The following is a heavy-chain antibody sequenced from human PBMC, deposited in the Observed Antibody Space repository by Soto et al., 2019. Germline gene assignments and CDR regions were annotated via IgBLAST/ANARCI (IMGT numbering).Heavy chain of an antibody. CDR1: GGSISSSSYY. CDR3: ASGIVVVAGQNWFDP. J-gene: IGHJ5*02. CDR2: IYYSGST. V-gene: IGHV4-39*01. D-gene: IGHD2-15*01. Sequence: PSETLSLTCTVSGGSISSSSYYWGWIRQPPGKGLEWIGSIYYSGSTYYNPSLKSRVTIFVDTSKNQFSLKLSSVTAADTAVYYCASGIVVVAGQNWFDPWGQGTLVTVSS.